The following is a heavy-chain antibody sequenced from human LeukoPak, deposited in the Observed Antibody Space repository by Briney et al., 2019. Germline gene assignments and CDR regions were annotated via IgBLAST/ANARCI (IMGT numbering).Heavy chain of an antibody. J-gene: IGHJ5*02. CDR2: TYYSGST. Sequence: PSETLSLTCTVSGGSISSSSYYWGWIRQPPGKGLEWIGSTYYSGSTYYNPSLKSRVTISVDTSKNQFSLKLSSVTAADTAVYYCARDGGNIVVVPAAIWFDPWGQGTLVTVSS. CDR1: GGSISSSSYY. D-gene: IGHD2-2*01. V-gene: IGHV4-39*07. CDR3: ARDGGNIVVVPAAIWFDP.